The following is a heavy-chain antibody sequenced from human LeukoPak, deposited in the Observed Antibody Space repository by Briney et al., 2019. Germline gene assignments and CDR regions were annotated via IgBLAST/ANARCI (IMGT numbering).Heavy chain of an antibody. J-gene: IGHJ4*02. D-gene: IGHD3-10*01. CDR3: ARDTYYYGSGTYYFNY. V-gene: IGHV4-4*07. CDR1: GGSFSGYY. CDR2: THTSGST. Sequence: SETLSLTCAVYGGSFSGYYWTWIRQPAGKGLEWIGRTHTSGSTNYNPSLKSRVTMSVDTSKNQFSLKLTSVTAADTAVYYCARDTYYYGSGTYYFNYWGQGTLVTVSS.